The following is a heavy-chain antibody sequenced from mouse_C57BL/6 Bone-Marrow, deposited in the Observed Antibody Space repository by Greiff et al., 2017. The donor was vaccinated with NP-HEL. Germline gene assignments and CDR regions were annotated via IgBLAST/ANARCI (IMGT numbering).Heavy chain of an antibody. CDR3: ARGFAY. V-gene: IGHV5-17*01. Sequence: EVKVEESGGGLVKPGGSLKLSCAASGFTFSDYGMHWVRQAPEKGLEWVAYISSGRSTIYYADTVKGRFTISRDNAKNTLFLQMTSLRSEDTAMYYCARGFAYWGQGTLVTVSA. CDR1: GFTFSDYG. CDR2: ISSGRSTI. J-gene: IGHJ3*01.